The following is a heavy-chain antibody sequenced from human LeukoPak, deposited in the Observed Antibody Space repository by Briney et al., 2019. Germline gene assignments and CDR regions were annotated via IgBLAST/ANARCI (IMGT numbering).Heavy chain of an antibody. J-gene: IGHJ4*02. CDR1: GGSISSYY. D-gene: IGHD6-13*01. CDR3: ARVRAAAVDY. V-gene: IGHV4-59*01. CDR2: IYYSGST. Sequence: SETLSLTCTVSGGSISSYYWSWIRQPPGKGLEWIGYIYYSGSTNYNPSLKSRVTISVDTSKNQFSLELSSVTAADTAVYYCARVRAAAVDYWGQGALVTVSS.